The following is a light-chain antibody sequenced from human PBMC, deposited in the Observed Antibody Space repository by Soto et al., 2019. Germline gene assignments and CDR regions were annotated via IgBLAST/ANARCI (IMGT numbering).Light chain of an antibody. V-gene: IGKV1-5*01. CDR3: QKDENYRT. Sequence: DIQMTQSPSTLSATAGDRVTITCRASPSISSWLAWYQHKPGKAPKLMIYDASNLDTGVPSRYSGSGSGTEFSLTISNLQPDDCETYYCQKDENYRTFEQGTRVEI. J-gene: IGKJ1*01. CDR2: DAS. CDR1: PSISSW.